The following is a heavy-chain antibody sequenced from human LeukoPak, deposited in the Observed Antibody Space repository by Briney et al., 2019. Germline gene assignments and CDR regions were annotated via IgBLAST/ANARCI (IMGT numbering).Heavy chain of an antibody. D-gene: IGHD6-13*01. J-gene: IGHJ4*02. CDR1: GGSISSGSYY. CDR2: IYTSGST. V-gene: IGHV4-61*02. CDR3: ARDREGYSSSWYSFSFDY. Sequence: SETLSLTCTVSGGSISSGSYYWSWIRQPAGKGLEWIVRIYTSGSTNYNPSLKSRVTISVDTSKHQFSLKLSSVTAADTAVYYCARDREGYSSSWYSFSFDYWGQGTLVTVSS.